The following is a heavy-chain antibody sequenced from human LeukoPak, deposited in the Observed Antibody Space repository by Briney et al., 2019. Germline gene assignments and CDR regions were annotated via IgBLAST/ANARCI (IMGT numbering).Heavy chain of an antibody. Sequence: PSETLSLTCTVSGGSISSYYWSWIRQPPGKGLEWIGYIYYSGSTNYNPSLKSRVTVSVDKSKNQFSLKLSSVTAADTAVYYCARGKTWIQLWRRYYFDYWGQGTLVTVSS. J-gene: IGHJ4*02. CDR3: ARGKTWIQLWRRYYFDY. V-gene: IGHV4-59*01. CDR2: IYYSGST. CDR1: GGSISSYY. D-gene: IGHD5-18*01.